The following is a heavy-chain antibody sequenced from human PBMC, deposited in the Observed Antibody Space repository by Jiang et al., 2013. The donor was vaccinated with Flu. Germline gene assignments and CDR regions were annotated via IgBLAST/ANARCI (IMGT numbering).Heavy chain of an antibody. D-gene: IGHD2-2*01. J-gene: IGHJ4*02. Sequence: SGAEVKKPGASVKVSCKTSGYTFTSYGISWVRQAPGQGLEWMGWISAYTGNTHYAQKLQGRVTMTTDTSTTTAYMDLRSLRSDDTAVYYCARIPAASRVFDYWGQGTLVTVSS. CDR3: ARIPAASRVFDY. CDR1: GYTFTSYG. CDR2: ISAYTGNT. V-gene: IGHV1-18*01.